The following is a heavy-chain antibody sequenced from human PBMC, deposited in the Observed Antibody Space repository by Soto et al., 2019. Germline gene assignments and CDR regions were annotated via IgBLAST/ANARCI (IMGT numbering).Heavy chain of an antibody. CDR2: IIPIFGTA. CDR1: GGTFSSYA. Sequence: SVKVSCKASGGTFSSYAISWVRQAPGQGLGWMGGIIPIFGTANYAQKFQGRVTITADESTSTAYMELSSLRSEDTAVYYCARRSRYCSSTSCYNRFDYWGQGTLVTVSS. J-gene: IGHJ4*02. CDR3: ARRSRYCSSTSCYNRFDY. V-gene: IGHV1-69*13. D-gene: IGHD2-2*02.